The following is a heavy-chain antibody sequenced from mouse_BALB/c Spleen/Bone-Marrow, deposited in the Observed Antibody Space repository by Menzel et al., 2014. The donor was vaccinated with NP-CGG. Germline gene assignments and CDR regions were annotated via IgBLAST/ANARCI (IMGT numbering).Heavy chain of an antibody. CDR3: ATYDYDGRFDY. J-gene: IGHJ2*01. D-gene: IGHD2-4*01. CDR1: GFSLTNYG. CDR2: IWAGGST. Sequence: VKLQESGPGLVAPSQNLSITCTVSGFSLTNYGVHWIRQPPGKGLEWLGIIWAGGSTNYNSALMSRLSISKDNSKSQVFFKMNSLQTDDTAIYYCATYDYDGRFDYWGQGTTLTVSS. V-gene: IGHV2-9*02.